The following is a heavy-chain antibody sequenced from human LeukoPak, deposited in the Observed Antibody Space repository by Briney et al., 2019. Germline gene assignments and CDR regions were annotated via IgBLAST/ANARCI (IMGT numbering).Heavy chain of an antibody. CDR1: GFTFTNYG. V-gene: IGHV3-48*04. D-gene: IGHD3-10*01. CDR2: ISSSGRTK. Sequence: GGSLRLSCVASGFTFTNYGMNWVRQAPGKGLEWVSYISSSGRTKYYADSVKGRFTISRDNAKNSLYLQMNSLRAEDTAVYYCARVVRGVIDYFDYWGQGTLVTVSS. CDR3: ARVVRGVIDYFDY. J-gene: IGHJ4*02.